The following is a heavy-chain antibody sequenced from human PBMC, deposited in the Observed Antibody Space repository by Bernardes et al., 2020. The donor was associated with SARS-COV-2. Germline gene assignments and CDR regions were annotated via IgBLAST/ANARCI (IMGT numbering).Heavy chain of an antibody. CDR3: ARGQQYNWNDPNFDY. CDR1: GYTFTGYY. J-gene: IGHJ4*02. V-gene: IGHV1-2*02. D-gene: IGHD1-1*01. CDR2: INPNSGGT. Sequence: ASVKVSCKASGYTFTGYYMHWVRQAPGQGLEWMGWINPNSGGTNYAQKFQGRVTMTRDTSISTAYMELSRLRSDDTAVYYCARGQQYNWNDPNFDYWGQGTLVTVSS.